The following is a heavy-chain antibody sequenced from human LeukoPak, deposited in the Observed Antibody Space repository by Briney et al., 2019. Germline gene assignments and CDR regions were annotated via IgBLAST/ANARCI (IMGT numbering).Heavy chain of an antibody. Sequence: GGSLRLSCAASGFTFSSYSMNWVRQAPGKGLEWVSSISSSSSYIYYADSVKGRFTISRDNAKNSLYLQMNSLRAEDTAVYYCARDRSGWYYFDYWGQGTLVAVSS. J-gene: IGHJ4*02. CDR2: ISSSSSYI. CDR3: ARDRSGWYYFDY. CDR1: GFTFSSYS. D-gene: IGHD6-19*01. V-gene: IGHV3-21*01.